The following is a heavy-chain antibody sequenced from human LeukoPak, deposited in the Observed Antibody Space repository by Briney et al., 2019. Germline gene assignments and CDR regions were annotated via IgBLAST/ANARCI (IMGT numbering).Heavy chain of an antibody. J-gene: IGHJ4*02. CDR2: ISSDGRT. CDR1: GFTISNYA. V-gene: IGHV3-23*01. D-gene: IGHD1-1*01. Sequence: PGGSLRLSCAASGFTISNYAMSWVRQAPGEGLEGVGAISSDGRTLYADSVKGRFTISRDSYRNTLFLQMNSLRAEDTAVYYCAKDGTGTTLNYWGQGTLVSVSS. CDR3: AKDGTGTTLNY.